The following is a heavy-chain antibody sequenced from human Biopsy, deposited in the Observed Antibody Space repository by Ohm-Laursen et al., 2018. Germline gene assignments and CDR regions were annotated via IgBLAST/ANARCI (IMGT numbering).Heavy chain of an antibody. Sequence: SSVKVSCMASGGAFTNYAINWVRQAPGHGLEWMGGIITVSETAGYAERFQGRVTITADVTTTTAYMDLSGLRSEDTAVYYCVAYPSSGFFENNDDFAMDVWGQGTTVIVSS. D-gene: IGHD6-19*01. CDR3: VAYPSSGFFENNDDFAMDV. CDR1: GGAFTNYA. CDR2: IITVSETA. V-gene: IGHV1-69*01. J-gene: IGHJ6*02.